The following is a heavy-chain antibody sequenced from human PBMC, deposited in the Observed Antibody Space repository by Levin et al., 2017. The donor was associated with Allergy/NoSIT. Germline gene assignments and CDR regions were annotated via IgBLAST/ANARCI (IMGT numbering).Heavy chain of an antibody. CDR3: ARLLWFGDPAGPGFDY. V-gene: IGHV4-59*11. CDR2: IHNTDTT. CDR1: GDSITNHY. J-gene: IGHJ4*02. Sequence: GSLRLSCNVSGDSITNHYWSWIRQPPGKGLEWIGYIHNTDTTNYIPSLESRVTMSVDTSKNQFSLKLSSVTAADTAIYYCARLLWFGDPAGPGFDYWGQGTLVSVSS. D-gene: IGHD3-10*01.